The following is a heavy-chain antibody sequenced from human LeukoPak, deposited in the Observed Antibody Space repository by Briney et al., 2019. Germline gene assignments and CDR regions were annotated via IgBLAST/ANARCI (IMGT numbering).Heavy chain of an antibody. V-gene: IGHV4-59*01. D-gene: IGHD3-3*01. CDR1: GGSISSYY. J-gene: IGHJ4*02. CDR3: ARGGGESPVFGVVIAYFDY. CDR2: IYYSGST. Sequence: SETLSLTCTVSGGSISSYYWSWIRQPPGKGLEWIGYIYYSGSTNYNPSLKSRVTISVDTSKNQFSLKLSSVTAADTAVYYCARGGGESPVFGVVIAYFDYWGQGTLVTVSS.